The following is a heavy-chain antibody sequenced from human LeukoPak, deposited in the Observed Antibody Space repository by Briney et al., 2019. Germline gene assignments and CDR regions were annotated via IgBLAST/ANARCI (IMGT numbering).Heavy chain of an antibody. Sequence: GGSLRLSCAASGFTFSSYAMSWARQAPGKGLEWVSAISGSGGSTYYADSVKGRFTISRDNSKNTLSLQMNSLRPEDTALYYCARNLNSGSFYYFDYWGQGTLVTVSS. CDR1: GFTFSSYA. J-gene: IGHJ4*02. CDR2: ISGSGGST. CDR3: ARNLNSGSFYYFDY. V-gene: IGHV3-23*01. D-gene: IGHD1-26*01.